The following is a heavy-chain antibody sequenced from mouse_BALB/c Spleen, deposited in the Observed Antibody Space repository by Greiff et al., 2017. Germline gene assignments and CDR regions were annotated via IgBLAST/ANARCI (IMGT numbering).Heavy chain of an antibody. Sequence: VQGVESGAELVRPGTSVKVSCKASGYAFTNYLIEWVKQRPGQGLEWIGVINPGSGGTNYNEKFKGKATLTADKSSSTAYMQLSSLTSDDSAVYFCARGDGYSYAMDYWGQGTSVTVSS. D-gene: IGHD2-3*01. CDR3: ARGDGYSYAMDY. CDR2: INPGSGGT. V-gene: IGHV1-54*01. J-gene: IGHJ4*01. CDR1: GYAFTNYL.